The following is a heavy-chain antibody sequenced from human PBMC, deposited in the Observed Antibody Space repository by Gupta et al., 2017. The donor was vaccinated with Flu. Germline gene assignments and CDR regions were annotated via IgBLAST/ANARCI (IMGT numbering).Heavy chain of an antibody. CDR1: GGIFNTYT. J-gene: IGHJ3*01. CDR3: TRGGQLSKVAAYSSGAEG. D-gene: IGHD3-22*01. Sequence: HVQLAHSGAEVKRPGSSVQVSCEASGGIFNTYTITWVRTAPGQGLEWLGRITPILGRADHAQHLKGRLAMTADKSTTTAYMELSSLRSDDTAVDDCTRGGQLSKVAAYSSGAEGGGQGTMVIVSS. CDR2: ITPILGRA. V-gene: IGHV1-69*08.